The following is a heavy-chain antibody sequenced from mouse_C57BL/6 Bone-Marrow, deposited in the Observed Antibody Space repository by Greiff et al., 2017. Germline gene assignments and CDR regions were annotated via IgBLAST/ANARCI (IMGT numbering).Heavy chain of an antibody. J-gene: IGHJ2*01. CDR2: IDPSDSYT. Sequence: QVQLQQPGAELVKPGASVKLSCKASGYTFTSYWMQWVKQRPGQGLEWIGEIDPSDSYTNYNQKFKGKATLTVDTSSSTAYMQLSGLTSEGSAVYYCASHLSDYWGKGTTLTVSS. CDR3: ASHLSDY. V-gene: IGHV1-50*01. CDR1: GYTFTSYW.